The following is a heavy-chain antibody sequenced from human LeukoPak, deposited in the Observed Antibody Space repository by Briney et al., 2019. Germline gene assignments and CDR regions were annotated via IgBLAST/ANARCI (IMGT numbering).Heavy chain of an antibody. J-gene: IGHJ4*02. V-gene: IGHV3-23*01. Sequence: GGSLRLSCAASGFTFNNYAMGWGRQVPGKGLGWVSAIGDYGGHIYYADSVKGRFPISRDNSKNPVHLQMNRLRADDTAIYYCVKEPAITGIADSWGRGTLATVSS. D-gene: IGHD2-2*01. CDR1: GFTFNNYA. CDR2: IGDYGGHI. CDR3: VKEPAITGIADS.